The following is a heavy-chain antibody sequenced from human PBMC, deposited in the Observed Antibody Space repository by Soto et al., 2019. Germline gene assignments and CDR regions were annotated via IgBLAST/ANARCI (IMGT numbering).Heavy chain of an antibody. D-gene: IGHD6-19*01. CDR3: AILRGYSSGGQLVY. J-gene: IGHJ4*02. CDR1: GFTFSSYG. V-gene: IGHV3-30*03. Sequence: QVQLVESGGGVVQPGRSLRLSCAASGFTFSSYGMHWVRQAPGKGLEWVAVISYDGSNKYYADSVKGRFTISRDNSKNSLYLQMNSRRAEDTAVYYCAILRGYSSGGQLVYWGQGTLVNVSA. CDR2: ISYDGSNK.